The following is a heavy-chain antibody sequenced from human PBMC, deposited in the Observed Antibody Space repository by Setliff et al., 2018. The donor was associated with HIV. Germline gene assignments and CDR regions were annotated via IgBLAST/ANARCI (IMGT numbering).Heavy chain of an antibody. Sequence: ASVKVSCKVSGHRLTELSIHWVRQAPGEGLEWMGGVIPIFGTANYAQKFQGRVTITTDESTSTAYMELSSLRSEDTAVYYCAIEVIDAFDIWGQGTMVTVSS. J-gene: IGHJ3*02. V-gene: IGHV1-69*05. CDR1: GHRLTELS. CDR3: AIEVIDAFDI. CDR2: VIPIFGTA.